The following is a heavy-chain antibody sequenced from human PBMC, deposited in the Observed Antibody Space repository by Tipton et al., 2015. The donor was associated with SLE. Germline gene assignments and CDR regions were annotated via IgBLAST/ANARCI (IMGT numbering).Heavy chain of an antibody. Sequence: TLSLTCTVSGGSISSYHWSWIRQPPGKGLEWIGYIYDSGTTNYNPSPKSRVTISVDTSKNQFSLKMRFVTAADTAVYYCARDQAGGNNWFDPWGQGVPVTVSS. CDR3: ARDQAGGNNWFDP. D-gene: IGHD2-15*01. CDR2: IYDSGTT. V-gene: IGHV4-59*01. CDR1: GGSISSYH. J-gene: IGHJ5*02.